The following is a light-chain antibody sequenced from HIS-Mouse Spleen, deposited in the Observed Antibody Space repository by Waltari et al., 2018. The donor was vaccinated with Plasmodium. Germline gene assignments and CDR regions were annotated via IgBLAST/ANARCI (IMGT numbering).Light chain of an antibody. CDR2: EDS. CDR3: YSTDSSGNHRV. CDR1: ALTKNE. Sequence: SYDLTQPPSVSVSPGPTARITCSGDALTKNEAYWSQQKSRQAPVLVIYEDSKRPSGIPERFSGSSSGTMATLTISGAQVEDEADYYCYSTDSSGNHRVFGGGTKLTVL. V-gene: IGLV3-10*01. J-gene: IGLJ3*02.